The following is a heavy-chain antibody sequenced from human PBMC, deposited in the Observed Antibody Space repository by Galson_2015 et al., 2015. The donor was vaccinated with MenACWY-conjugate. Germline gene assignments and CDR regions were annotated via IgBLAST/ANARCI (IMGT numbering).Heavy chain of an antibody. V-gene: IGHV1-69*06. CDR3: ARLRDPGTQIGDFEV. CDR1: GDTFGSHA. D-gene: IGHD1-26*01. Sequence: SVKVSCKAFGDTFGSHAIVWVRQAPGQGLEWLGGTIPIFRATYNGQRLQGRSTITADTPTRTVDMQLTSLKSDDTAVYYCARLRDPGTQIGDFEVWGQGTVITVSS. CDR2: TIPIFRAT. J-gene: IGHJ3*01.